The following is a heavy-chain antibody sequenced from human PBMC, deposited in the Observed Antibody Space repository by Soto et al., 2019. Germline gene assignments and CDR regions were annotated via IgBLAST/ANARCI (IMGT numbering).Heavy chain of an antibody. CDR1: DYIFTAYG. V-gene: IGHV1-18*01. CDR3: ARELNTESSAYYSFAF. CDR2: VSTNDDRT. J-gene: IGHJ4*02. D-gene: IGHD3-22*01. Sequence: GPEVKMPGASVKVSCKTSDYIFTAYGLAWLRQAPGQRPEWMGWVSTNDDRTNYAQKFQGRVTMTTDRSTTTTSMELRSLRPDDTAVYYCARELNTESSAYYSFAFWGQGTLVTVSS.